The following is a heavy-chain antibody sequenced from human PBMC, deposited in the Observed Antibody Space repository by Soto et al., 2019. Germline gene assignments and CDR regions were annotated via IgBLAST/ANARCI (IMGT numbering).Heavy chain of an antibody. CDR2: IYYSGST. V-gene: IGHV4-59*01. D-gene: IGHD5-18*01. CDR3: ARDRDSYASDY. CDR1: GGSISSYY. J-gene: IGHJ4*02. Sequence: PSETLSLTCTVSGGSISSYYWSWIRQPPGKGLEWIGYIYYSGSTNYNPSLKSRVTISVDTSKNQFSLKLSSVTAADTAVYYCARDRDSYASDYPGPGTLVTVSS.